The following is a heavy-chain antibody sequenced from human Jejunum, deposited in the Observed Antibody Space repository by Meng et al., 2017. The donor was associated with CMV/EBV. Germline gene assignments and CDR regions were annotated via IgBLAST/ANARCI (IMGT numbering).Heavy chain of an antibody. J-gene: IGHJ5*01. CDR2: IGAVSDNI. CDR1: GFTFNFYA. D-gene: IGHD2-21*01. CDR3: LKGSCSTSACYADS. V-gene: IGHV3-23*01. Sequence: ASGFTFNFYAMTWGRQVPGKGLEWVSFIGAVSDNINYADSVKGRFTVSRDNSKNTLYLQMNNLGADDTGLYFCLKGSCSTSACYADSWGQGTLVTVSS.